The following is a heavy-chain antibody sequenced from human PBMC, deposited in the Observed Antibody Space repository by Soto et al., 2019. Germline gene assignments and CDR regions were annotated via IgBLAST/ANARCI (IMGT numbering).Heavy chain of an antibody. J-gene: IGHJ4*02. D-gene: IGHD3-16*01. CDR2: IYPGDSEI. V-gene: IGHV5-51*01. Sequence: GESLKISCKGSGYNFGNYWNGWVRQMPGKGLEWMGIIYPGDSEIRYRPSFQGQVTISADKSISTAYLQWSSLKASDTALYFCSRMKYSYGQLDYFDYWGQGTQVTSPQ. CDR1: GYNFGNYW. CDR3: SRMKYSYGQLDYFDY.